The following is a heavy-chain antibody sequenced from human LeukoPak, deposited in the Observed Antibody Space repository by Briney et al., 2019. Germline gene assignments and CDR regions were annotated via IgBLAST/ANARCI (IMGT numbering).Heavy chain of an antibody. D-gene: IGHD6-13*01. CDR2: IYHSGST. J-gene: IGHJ5*02. CDR3: ARGVAAAARWFDP. CDR1: GGSISSSYW. Sequence: PSETLSLTCGVSGGSISSSYWWSWVHQPPGKGLEWIGEIYHSGSTNYNPSLKSRVTISMDKSKNQFSLRLSSVTAADTAVYYCARGVAAAARWFDPWGQGTLVTVSS. V-gene: IGHV4-4*02.